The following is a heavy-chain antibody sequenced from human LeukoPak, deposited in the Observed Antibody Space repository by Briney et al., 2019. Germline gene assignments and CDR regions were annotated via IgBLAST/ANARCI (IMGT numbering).Heavy chain of an antibody. V-gene: IGHV3-30*18. CDR2: ISYDGSNK. CDR3: AKDPSYCGGDCYSTAFDI. CDR1: GFTFSSYG. J-gene: IGHJ3*02. D-gene: IGHD2-21*02. Sequence: GGSLRLSCAASGFTFSSYGMHWVRQAPGKGLEWVAVISYDGSNKYYADSVKGRFTISRDNSKNTLYLQMNSLRAEDTAVYYCAKDPSYCGGDCYSTAFDIWGQGTMVTVSS.